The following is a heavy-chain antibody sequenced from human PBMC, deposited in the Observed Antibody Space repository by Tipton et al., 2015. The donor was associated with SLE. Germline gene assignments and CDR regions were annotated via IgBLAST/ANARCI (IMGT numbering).Heavy chain of an antibody. CDR2: VSHEGSNE. CDR1: GFTFGDYA. J-gene: IGHJ6*02. D-gene: IGHD3-16*01. V-gene: IGHV3-30*04. Sequence: SLRLSCTASGFTFGDYAMSWVRQAPGKGLEWVAVVSHEGSNEYYADSVKGRFTISRDNFKNMLYLQMDSLRPEDTAVYYCAREGVYYGMDVWGQGTTVIVSS. CDR3: AREGVYYGMDV.